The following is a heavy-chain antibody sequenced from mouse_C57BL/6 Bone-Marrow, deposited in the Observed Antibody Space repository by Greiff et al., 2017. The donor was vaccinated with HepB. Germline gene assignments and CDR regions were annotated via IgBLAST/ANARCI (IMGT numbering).Heavy chain of an antibody. CDR2: ISSGSSTI. V-gene: IGHV5-17*01. J-gene: IGHJ2*01. D-gene: IGHD1-1*01. CDR3: ARNYYGSSYVGDY. Sequence: EVKVEESGGGLVKPGGSLKLSCAASGFTFSDYGMHWVRQAPEKGLEWVAYISSGSSTIYYADTVKGRFTISRDNAKNTLFLQMTSLRSEDTAMYYCARNYYGSSYVGDYWGQGTTLTVSS. CDR1: GFTFSDYG.